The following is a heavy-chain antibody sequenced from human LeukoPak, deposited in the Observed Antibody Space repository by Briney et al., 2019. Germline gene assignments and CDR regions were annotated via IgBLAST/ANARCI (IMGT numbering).Heavy chain of an antibody. J-gene: IGHJ4*02. Sequence: TGGSLRLTCAASGFTFSSYSMNWVRQAPGKGLEWVSSISSSSSYIYYADSVKGRFTISRDNAKNSLYLQMNSLRAEDTAVYYCARVVSGWFGKSYRYYFDYWGQGTLVTVSS. V-gene: IGHV3-21*01. CDR2: ISSSSSYI. CDR1: GFTFSSYS. D-gene: IGHD3-10*01. CDR3: ARVVSGWFGKSYRYYFDY.